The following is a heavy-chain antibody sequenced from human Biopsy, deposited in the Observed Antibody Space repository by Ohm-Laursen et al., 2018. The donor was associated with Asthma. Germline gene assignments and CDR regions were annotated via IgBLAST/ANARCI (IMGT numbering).Heavy chain of an antibody. D-gene: IGHD5-12*01. J-gene: IGHJ4*02. Sequence: SLRFSCAASGFMFRSFGMHWVRQAPGKGLEWEAVISYDGNHKFYEDSVQGRFTISRDNSKNTLYLQTNSLRTEDTAVYYCAKRRGYSGHDNDYWGQGTLVTVSS. CDR1: GFMFRSFG. V-gene: IGHV3-30*18. CDR2: ISYDGNHK. CDR3: AKRRGYSGHDNDY.